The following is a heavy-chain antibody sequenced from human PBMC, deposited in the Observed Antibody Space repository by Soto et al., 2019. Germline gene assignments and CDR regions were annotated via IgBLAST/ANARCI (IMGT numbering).Heavy chain of an antibody. CDR1: GFTFSSYW. V-gene: IGHV3-74*01. Sequence: GGSLRLSCAASGFTFSSYWMHWVRQAPGKGLVWVSRINSDGSSTSYADSVKGRFTISRDNAKNTLYLQMSSLRAEDTAVDCCARSPLTGVDYWGQGTLVTVSS. J-gene: IGHJ4*02. D-gene: IGHD7-27*01. CDR2: INSDGSST. CDR3: ARSPLTGVDY.